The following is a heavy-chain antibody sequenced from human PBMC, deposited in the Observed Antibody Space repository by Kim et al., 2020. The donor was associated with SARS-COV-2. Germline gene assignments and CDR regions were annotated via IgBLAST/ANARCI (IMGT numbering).Heavy chain of an antibody. CDR1: GFTFSSYG. CDR3: AKGDSSGYVFDY. V-gene: IGHV3-30*18. J-gene: IGHJ4*02. CDR2: ISYDGSNK. D-gene: IGHD3-22*01. Sequence: GGSLRLSCAASGFTFSSYGMHWVRQAPGKGLEWVAVISYDGSNKYYADSVKGRFTISRDNSKNTLYLQMNSLRAEDTDVYYCAKGDSSGYVFDYWGQGTL.